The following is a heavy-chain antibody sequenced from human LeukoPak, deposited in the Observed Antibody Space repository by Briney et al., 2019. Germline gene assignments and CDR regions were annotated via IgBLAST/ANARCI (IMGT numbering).Heavy chain of an antibody. J-gene: IGHJ3*02. Sequence: PGGSLRLSCAASGFIFSSYTMNWVRQAPGKGLEWVSSISSSSSYIYFVDSVKGRFTISRDNAKNSLYLQMNSLRAEDTAVYYCARDSAYCGGDCYLFDIWGQGTMVTVSS. CDR1: GFIFSSYT. CDR3: ARDSAYCGGDCYLFDI. CDR2: ISSSSSYI. D-gene: IGHD2-21*01. V-gene: IGHV3-21*01.